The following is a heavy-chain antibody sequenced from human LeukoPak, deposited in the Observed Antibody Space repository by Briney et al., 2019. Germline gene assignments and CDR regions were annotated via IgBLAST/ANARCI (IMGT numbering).Heavy chain of an antibody. CDR2: ISYDGGYA. CDR1: GFTFRDYA. CDR3: ATESSLSN. Sequence: PGRSLRLSCAASGFTFRDYAVSWVRQAPGKGLEWVGDISYDGGYASYAAAVRDRFTISRDNSKNTLFLQINSLRPEDAAVYYCATESSLSNWGQGTLVTVSS. V-gene: IGHV3-30*04. J-gene: IGHJ4*02.